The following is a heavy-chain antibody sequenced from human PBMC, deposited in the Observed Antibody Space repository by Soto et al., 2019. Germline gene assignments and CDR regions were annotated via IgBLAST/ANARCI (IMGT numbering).Heavy chain of an antibody. V-gene: IGHV4-30-4*01. Sequence: PSETKCLTCTVAGGSIIGGDYYWSWIRQPPGKGLEWVGYIYYSGSTYYNPSLKSRVTISVDTSKNQFSLKLSSVTAADTAVYYCARGPEYYYDSSGYPSVFDIWGQGTMVTVSS. CDR2: IYYSGST. D-gene: IGHD3-22*01. CDR1: GGSIIGGDYY. CDR3: ARGPEYYYDSSGYPSVFDI. J-gene: IGHJ3*02.